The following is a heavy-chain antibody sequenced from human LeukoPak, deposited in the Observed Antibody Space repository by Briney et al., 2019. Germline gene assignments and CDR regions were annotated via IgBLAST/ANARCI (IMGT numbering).Heavy chain of an antibody. CDR3: ARLSSHYGDYKVDP. Sequence: GASVKVSCKASGYPFNNYDINWVRQATGQGLEWMGWMNPHSGKTGYAQNFQGRVTMTRDTSISTAYMELSSLRSEDTAVYCCARLSSHYGDYKVDPWGQGTLVTVSS. CDR2: MNPHSGKT. J-gene: IGHJ5*02. D-gene: IGHD4-17*01. V-gene: IGHV1-8*01. CDR1: GYPFNNYD.